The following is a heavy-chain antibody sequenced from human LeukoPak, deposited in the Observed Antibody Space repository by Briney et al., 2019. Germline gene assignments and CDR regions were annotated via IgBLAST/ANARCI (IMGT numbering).Heavy chain of an antibody. CDR1: GGSISSYY. CDR2: IYTSGST. CDR3: ARDLGYYDSSGIAFDI. J-gene: IGHJ3*02. D-gene: IGHD3-22*01. Sequence: SETLSLTCTVSGGSISSYYWSWIRQPAGKGLEWIGRIYTSGSTNYNPSLKSRVTMSVDTSRNQFSLKLSSVTAADTAVYYCARDLGYYDSSGIAFDIWGQGTMVTVSS. V-gene: IGHV4-4*07.